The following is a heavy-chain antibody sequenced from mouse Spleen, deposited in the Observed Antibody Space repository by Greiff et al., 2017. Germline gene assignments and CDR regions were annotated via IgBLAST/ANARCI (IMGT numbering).Heavy chain of an antibody. J-gene: IGHJ3*01. CDR3: ARATMITTAWFAY. CDR1: GYTFTDYN. Sequence: EVKLVESGPELVKPGASVKMSCKASGYTFTDYNMHWVKQSHGKSLEWIGYINPNNGGTSYNQKFKGKATLTVNKSSSTAYMELRSLTSEDSAVYYCARATMITTAWFAYWGQGTLVTVSA. CDR2: INPNNGGT. D-gene: IGHD2-4*01. V-gene: IGHV1-22*01.